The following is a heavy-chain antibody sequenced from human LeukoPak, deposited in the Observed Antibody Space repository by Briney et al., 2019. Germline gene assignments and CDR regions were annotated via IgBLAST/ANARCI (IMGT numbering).Heavy chain of an antibody. D-gene: IGHD1-26*01. CDR1: GGSINRGNYY. CDR2: IYTNGGI. CDR3: AREGAGYY. J-gene: IGHJ4*02. Sequence: SETLSLTCTVSGGSINRGNYYWNWVRQPAGKGLEWIGRIYTNGGIMYNPSLKSRVAISMDTSKNQFSLDLNSVTAADTAMYYCAREGAGYYWGQGTLFTVSS. V-gene: IGHV4-61*02.